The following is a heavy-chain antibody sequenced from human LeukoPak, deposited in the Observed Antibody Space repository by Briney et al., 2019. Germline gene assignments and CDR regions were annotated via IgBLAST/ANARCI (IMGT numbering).Heavy chain of an antibody. CDR2: IYYSGST. V-gene: IGHV4-39*07. D-gene: IGHD1-26*01. CDR3: ARGGIVGAPHAFDI. CDR1: GGSISSSSYY. Sequence: KPSETLSLTCTVSGGSISSSSYYWGWIRQPPGKGLEWIGSIYYSGSTYYNPSLKSRVTISVDTSKNQFSLKLSSVTAADTAVYYCARGGIVGAPHAFDIWGQGTMVTVSS. J-gene: IGHJ3*02.